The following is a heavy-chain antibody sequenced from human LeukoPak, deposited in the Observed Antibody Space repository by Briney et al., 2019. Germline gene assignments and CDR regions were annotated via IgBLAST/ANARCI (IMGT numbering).Heavy chain of an antibody. CDR1: GFTFDDYA. CDR2: ISWNSGSI. Sequence: GGSLRLSCAASGFTFDDYAMHWVRQAPGKGLEWVSGISWNSGSIGYADSVKGRFTISRDNAKNSLYLQMNSLRAEDTALYYCAKDIGGSSWSHLIYGMDVWGQGTTVTVSS. CDR3: AKDIGGSSWSHLIYGMDV. J-gene: IGHJ6*02. D-gene: IGHD6-13*01. V-gene: IGHV3-9*01.